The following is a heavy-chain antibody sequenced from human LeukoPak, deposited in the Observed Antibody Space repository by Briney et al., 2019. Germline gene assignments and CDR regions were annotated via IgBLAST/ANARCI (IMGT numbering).Heavy chain of an antibody. D-gene: IGHD6-19*01. CDR3: ATIAVAGMDVDY. V-gene: IGHV1-18*01. Sequence: GASVKVSCKASGYTFTSYGISWARQAPGQGLEWMGWISAYNGNTNYAQKLQGRVTMTTDTSASTAYMELRSLRSDDTAVYYCATIAVAGMDVDYWGQGSLGSVSS. CDR1: GYTFTSYG. CDR2: ISAYNGNT. J-gene: IGHJ4*02.